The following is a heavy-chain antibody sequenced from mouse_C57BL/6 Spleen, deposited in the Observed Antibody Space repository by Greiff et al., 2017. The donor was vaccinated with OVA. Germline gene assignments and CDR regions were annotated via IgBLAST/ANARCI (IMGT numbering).Heavy chain of an antibody. D-gene: IGHD2-4*01. J-gene: IGHJ3*01. V-gene: IGHV1-18*01. CDR3: ARSEDYDEGAWFAY. CDR1: GYTFTDYN. CDR2: INPNNGGT. Sequence: VQLQQSGPELVKPGASVKIPCKASGYTFTDYNMDWVKQSHGKSLEWIGDINPNNGGTIYNQKFKGKATLTVDKSSSTAYMELRSLTSEDTAVYYCARSEDYDEGAWFAYWGQGTLVTVSA.